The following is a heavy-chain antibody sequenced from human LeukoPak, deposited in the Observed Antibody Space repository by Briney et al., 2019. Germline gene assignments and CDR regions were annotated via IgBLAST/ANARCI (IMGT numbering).Heavy chain of an antibody. CDR1: GYTFTSYD. CDR3: ARDRSPYGSGSYPDY. CDR2: MNPNSGNT. D-gene: IGHD3-10*01. Sequence: GSVKVSCKASGYTFTSYDINWVRQATGQGLEWMGWMNPNSGNTGYAQKFQGWVTMTRDTSISTAYMELSRLRSDDTAVYYCARDRSPYGSGSYPDYWGQGTLVTVSS. V-gene: IGHV1-8*02. J-gene: IGHJ4*02.